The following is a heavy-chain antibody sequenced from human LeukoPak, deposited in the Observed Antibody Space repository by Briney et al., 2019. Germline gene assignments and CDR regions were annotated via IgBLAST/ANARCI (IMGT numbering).Heavy chain of an antibody. D-gene: IGHD3-22*01. CDR3: AKGNFGGYDSSGYFGY. V-gene: IGHV3-30*18. J-gene: IGHJ4*02. CDR1: GFTFSSYG. CDR2: ISYDGSNK. Sequence: GGSLRLSCAASGFTFSSYGMHWVRQAPGKGQEWVAVISYDGSNKYYADSVKGRFTISRDNSKNPLYLQMNSLRAEDTAVYYCAKGNFGGYDSSGYFGYWGQGTLVTVSS.